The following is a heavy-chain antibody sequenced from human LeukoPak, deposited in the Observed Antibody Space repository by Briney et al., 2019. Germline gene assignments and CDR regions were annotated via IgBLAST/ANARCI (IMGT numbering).Heavy chain of an antibody. CDR2: LSYSGST. J-gene: IGHJ4*02. CDR1: GGSISSYY. CDR3: ARRHVQYSSSSDPYYFDY. V-gene: IGHV4-59*01. D-gene: IGHD6-6*01. Sequence: SETLSLTCTVSGGSISSYYGTWIRQPPGKGLEWIGYLSYSGSTNYNPSLKSRVTISVDTSKNQFSLKLSSVTAADTAVYYCARRHVQYSSSSDPYYFDYWGQGTLVTVSS.